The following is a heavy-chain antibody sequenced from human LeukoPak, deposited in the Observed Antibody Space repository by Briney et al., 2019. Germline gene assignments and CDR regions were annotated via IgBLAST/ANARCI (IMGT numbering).Heavy chain of an antibody. J-gene: IGHJ4*02. Sequence: GGSLRLSCAASGFTFSSYSMNWVRQAPGKGLEWVSSISSSSSYIYYADSVKGRFTISRDNAKNSLYPQMNSLRAEDTAVYYCAGQQQLVRRLVDYWGQGTLVTVSS. CDR1: GFTFSSYS. CDR2: ISSSSSYI. D-gene: IGHD6-13*01. V-gene: IGHV3-21*01. CDR3: AGQQQLVRRLVDY.